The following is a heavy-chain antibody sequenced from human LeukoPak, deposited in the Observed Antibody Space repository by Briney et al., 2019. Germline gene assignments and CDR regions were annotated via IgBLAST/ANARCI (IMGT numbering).Heavy chain of an antibody. D-gene: IGHD1-26*01. Sequence: SETLSLTCTVSGGSISSSSYYWGWIRQPPGKGLEWIGSIYYSGSTYYNPSLKSRVTISVDTSKTQFSLKLNSVTAADTAVYYCARRSVGSYSSDYWGQGTLVTVSS. CDR1: GGSISSSSYY. V-gene: IGHV4-39*01. J-gene: IGHJ4*02. CDR2: IYYSGST. CDR3: ARRSVGSYSSDY.